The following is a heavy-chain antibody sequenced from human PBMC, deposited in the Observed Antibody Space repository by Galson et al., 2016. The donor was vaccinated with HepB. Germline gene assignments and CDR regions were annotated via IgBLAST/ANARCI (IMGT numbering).Heavy chain of an antibody. D-gene: IGHD1-26*01. V-gene: IGHV5-51*01. CDR1: GYNFATFW. J-gene: IGHJ3*02. Sequence: GAEVKKPGESLMISCKGSGYNFATFWIGWVRQMPGKGLEWMGIIYGGDSDPRYSPSFQGHVTISADKSVNTAYLRWSSLKASDTAMYYCASQWELMDGFDMWGQGTRVTVSS. CDR2: IYGGDSDP. CDR3: ASQWELMDGFDM.